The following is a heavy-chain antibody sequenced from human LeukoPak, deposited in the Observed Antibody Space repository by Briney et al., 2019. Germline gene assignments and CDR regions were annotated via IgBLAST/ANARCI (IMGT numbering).Heavy chain of an antibody. CDR3: AGGWYGDYYYYMDV. Sequence: PGGSLRLSCAASGFTFSSYGMHWVRQAPGKGLEWVAFIRYDGSNKYYADSVKGRFTISRDNSKNTLYLQMNSLRAEDTAVYYCAGGWYGDYYYYMDVWGKGTTVTVSS. CDR2: IRYDGSNK. V-gene: IGHV3-30*02. D-gene: IGHD6-19*01. CDR1: GFTFSSYG. J-gene: IGHJ6*03.